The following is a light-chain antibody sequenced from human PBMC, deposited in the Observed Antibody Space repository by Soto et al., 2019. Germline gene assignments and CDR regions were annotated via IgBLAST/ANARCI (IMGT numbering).Light chain of an antibody. CDR3: AAWDASLSSVV. Sequence: QAVVTQPPSASGTPGQRVTISCTGGTSNIGRNTVNWYQQLPGTAPKLLMSKDNQRPSGVPDRFSGSKSGTSASLAISGLQSEDEADYYCAAWDASLSSVVFGGGTKVTVL. CDR1: TSNIGRNT. V-gene: IGLV1-44*01. J-gene: IGLJ2*01. CDR2: KDN.